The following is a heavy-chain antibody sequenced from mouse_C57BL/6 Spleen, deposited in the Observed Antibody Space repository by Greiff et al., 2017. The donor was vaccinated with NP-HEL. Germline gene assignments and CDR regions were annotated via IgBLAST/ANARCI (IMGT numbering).Heavy chain of an antibody. J-gene: IGHJ1*03. D-gene: IGHD2-5*01. CDR1: GFTFSDYG. V-gene: IGHV5-17*01. Sequence: EVMLVESGGGLVKPGGSLKLSCAASGFTFSDYGMHWVRQAPEKGLEWVAYISSGSSTIYYADTVKGRFTISRDNAKNTLFLQMTSLRSEDTAMYYCARGYSNYLGYFDVWGTETTVTVSS. CDR2: ISSGSSTI. CDR3: ARGYSNYLGYFDV.